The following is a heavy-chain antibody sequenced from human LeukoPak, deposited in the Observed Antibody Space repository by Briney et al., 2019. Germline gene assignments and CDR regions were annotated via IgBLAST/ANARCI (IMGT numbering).Heavy chain of an antibody. D-gene: IGHD6-19*01. CDR2: IKQDGSEK. Sequence: GGSLRLSCAASGFTFSSYWMSGVRQAPGKGLEWVANIKQDGSEKYYVDSVKGRLTISRDKAKNSLYLQMNSLRAEDTAVYYCARERLWLALFDYWGQGTLVPVSS. V-gene: IGHV3-7*01. CDR1: GFTFSSYW. CDR3: ARERLWLALFDY. J-gene: IGHJ4*02.